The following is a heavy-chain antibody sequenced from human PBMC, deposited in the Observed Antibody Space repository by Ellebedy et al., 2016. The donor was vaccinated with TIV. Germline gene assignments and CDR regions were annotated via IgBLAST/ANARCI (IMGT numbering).Heavy chain of an antibody. V-gene: IGHV4-61*01. CDR1: GDSVSNVNYY. CDR2: IYYSGST. Sequence: SETLSLXXTVSGDSVSNVNYYWSWIRQPPGKGLEWIGYIYYSGSTSYNPSLKSRFTILLDTSKNQFSLKLRSVTAADTAVYYCARSPYSMIAIDWFDPWGQGTQVTVSS. D-gene: IGHD2-21*01. CDR3: ARSPYSMIAIDWFDP. J-gene: IGHJ5*02.